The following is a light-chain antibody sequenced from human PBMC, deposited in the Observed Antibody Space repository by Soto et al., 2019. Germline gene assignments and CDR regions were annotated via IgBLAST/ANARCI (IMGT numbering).Light chain of an antibody. Sequence: QSALTQPASVSGSPGQSITISCTGTSSDVGSYYYVSWYQQYPGKAPTVVIYDVNNRPSGVSNRFSGSKSGNTAFLTVSGLRAEDEADYYCCSSTFSSPPGVFGGGTKVTVL. J-gene: IGLJ2*01. CDR2: DVN. V-gene: IGLV2-14*01. CDR1: SSDVGSYYY. CDR3: CSSTFSSPPGV.